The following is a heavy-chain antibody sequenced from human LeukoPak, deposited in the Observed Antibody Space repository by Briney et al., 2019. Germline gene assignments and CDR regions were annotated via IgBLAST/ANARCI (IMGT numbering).Heavy chain of an antibody. D-gene: IGHD2-2*01. J-gene: IGHJ2*01. Sequence: SVKVSCKASGGTFSSYAISWVRQAPGQGLEWMGGIIPIFGTANYAQKFQGRVTITTDESTSTAYMELSSLRSEDTAVYYCARGAYCSSTSCSYWYFDLWGRGTLVTDSS. CDR2: IIPIFGTA. CDR1: GGTFSSYA. V-gene: IGHV1-69*05. CDR3: ARGAYCSSTSCSYWYFDL.